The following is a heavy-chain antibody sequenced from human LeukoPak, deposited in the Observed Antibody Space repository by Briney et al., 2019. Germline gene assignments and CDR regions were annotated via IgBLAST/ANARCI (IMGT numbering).Heavy chain of an antibody. CDR3: AREERWLQSGIAY. V-gene: IGHV1-69*01. Sequence: SVTVSCKASGGTFSSYAISWVRQAPGQGLEWMGGIIPIFGTANYAQKFQGRVTITADESTSTAYMELSSLRSEDTAVYYCAREERWLQSGIAYWGQGTLVTVSS. D-gene: IGHD5-24*01. J-gene: IGHJ4*02. CDR2: IIPIFGTA. CDR1: GGTFSSYA.